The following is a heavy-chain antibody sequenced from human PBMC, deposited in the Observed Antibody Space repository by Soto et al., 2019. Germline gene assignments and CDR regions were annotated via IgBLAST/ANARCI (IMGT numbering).Heavy chain of an antibody. D-gene: IGHD3-22*01. CDR3: AVSYYDSSGYYPFDC. CDR1: GFTFSTYA. Sequence: EVQLLESGGGLVQPGGSLRLSCAASGFTFSTYAMNWVRQAPGKGLEWVSASSGSGSSTYYADSVKGRFTMSRDNSKKTLYLEVNSLRAEDTALYYCAVSYYDSSGYYPFDCWGQGTLVTVSS. J-gene: IGHJ4*02. CDR2: SSGSGSST. V-gene: IGHV3-23*01.